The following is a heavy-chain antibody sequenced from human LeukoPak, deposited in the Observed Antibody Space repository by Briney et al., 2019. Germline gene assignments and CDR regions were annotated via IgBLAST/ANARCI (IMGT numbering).Heavy chain of an antibody. CDR2: IYYSGST. CDR3: AREGVEYYYDSSGNPEAFDI. Sequence: SETLSLTCTVSGGSISSHYWRWIRQPPGKGREGIGYIYYSGSTNYNPSLKRRVPISLDTSKNQCSLKLSSVTAADTAVYYCAREGVEYYYDSSGNPEAFDIWGQGTMVTVSS. D-gene: IGHD3-22*01. J-gene: IGHJ3*02. CDR1: GGSISSHY. V-gene: IGHV4-59*11.